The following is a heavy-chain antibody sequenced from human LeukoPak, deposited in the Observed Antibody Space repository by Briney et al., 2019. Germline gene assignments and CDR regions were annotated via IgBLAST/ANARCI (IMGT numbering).Heavy chain of an antibody. J-gene: IGHJ6*02. CDR1: GFTFSSYW. V-gene: IGHV3-74*01. CDR3: VRGGFGHAMDV. D-gene: IGHD3-10*01. CDR2: INNDGSGT. Sequence: GGSLRLSCAASGFTFSSYWMHWVPQAPGKGLVWVSVINNDGSGTNYADSVKGRSTIPRDNAKNTLYLQMTSLGAEDTAVYYCVRGGFGHAMDVWGQGTTVTVSS.